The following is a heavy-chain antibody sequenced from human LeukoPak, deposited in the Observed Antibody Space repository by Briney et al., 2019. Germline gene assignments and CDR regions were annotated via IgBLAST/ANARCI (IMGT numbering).Heavy chain of an antibody. CDR2: ISSSSSYI. Sequence: PGGSLRLSCAASGFTFSDYYMSWIRQAPGKGLEWVSYISSSSSYIYYADSVKGRFTISRDNAKNSLYLQMNSLRAEDTAVYYCARVKQLVGVNYYGMDVWGQGTTVTVSS. CDR3: ARVKQLVGVNYYGMDV. CDR1: GFTFSDYY. V-gene: IGHV3-11*06. J-gene: IGHJ6*02. D-gene: IGHD6-6*01.